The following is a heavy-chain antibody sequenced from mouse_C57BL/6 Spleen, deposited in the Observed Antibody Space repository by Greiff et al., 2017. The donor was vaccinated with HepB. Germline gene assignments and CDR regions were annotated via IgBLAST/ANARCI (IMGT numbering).Heavy chain of an antibody. Sequence: EVQLQESGPGLVKPSQSLSLTCSVTGYSITSGYYWNWIRQFPGNKLEWMGYISYDGSNNYNPSLKNRISITRDTSKNQFFLKLNSVTTEDTATYYCARGGSYGIDYWGQGTTLTVSS. CDR3: ARGGSYGIDY. V-gene: IGHV3-6*01. J-gene: IGHJ2*01. CDR1: GYSITSGYY. CDR2: ISYDGSN. D-gene: IGHD1-1*02.